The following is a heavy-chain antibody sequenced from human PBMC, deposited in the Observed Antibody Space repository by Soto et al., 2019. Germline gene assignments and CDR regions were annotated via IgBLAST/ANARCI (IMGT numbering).Heavy chain of an antibody. CDR3: ARLVRYSSTWYWFDP. J-gene: IGHJ5*02. CDR2: IYYSGST. CDR1: GGSVSSGSYY. Sequence: QVQLQESGPGLVKPSETLSLTCTVSGGSVSSGSYYWSWIRQPPGKGLEWIGYIYYSGSTNYNPSLKSRVTISVDPSKNQFSLKLSSVTAADTAVYYCARLVRYSSTWYWFDPWGQGTLVTVSS. V-gene: IGHV4-61*01. D-gene: IGHD6-13*01.